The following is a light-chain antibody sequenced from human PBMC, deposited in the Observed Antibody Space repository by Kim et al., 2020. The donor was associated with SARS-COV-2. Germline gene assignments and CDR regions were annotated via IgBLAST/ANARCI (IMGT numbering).Light chain of an antibody. V-gene: IGLV4-69*01. J-gene: IGLJ3*02. CDR1: RGHSSKA. CDR2: VNSDGSR. Sequence: AWTKRTCTGGRGHSSKASVCQQRQPEKRPRVLMRVNSDGSRSRGDGIPDRFSGFSSGAARYLTISGLQSDDEADYYCQTWGSGIRVFGGGTQLTVL. CDR3: QTWGSGIRV.